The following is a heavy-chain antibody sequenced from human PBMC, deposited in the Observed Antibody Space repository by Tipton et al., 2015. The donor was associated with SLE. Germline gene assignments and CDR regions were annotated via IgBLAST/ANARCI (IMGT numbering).Heavy chain of an antibody. V-gene: IGHV4-34*01. CDR3: ARSTSCGVVRGSFDS. Sequence: GLVKPSETLSLTCAVYGGSFSDSFWNWIRQSPGKGLEWIGEVNHSGTTDYHPSLKSRVTMSVDTSKNQFSLKLTSLTAADTAVYYCARSTSCGVVRGSFDSWGQGTLVTVS. CDR2: VNHSGTT. D-gene: IGHD3-3*01. J-gene: IGHJ4*02. CDR1: GGSFSDSF.